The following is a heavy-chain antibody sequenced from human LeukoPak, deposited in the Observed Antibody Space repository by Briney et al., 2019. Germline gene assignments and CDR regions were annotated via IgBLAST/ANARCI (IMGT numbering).Heavy chain of an antibody. CDR1: GGSISSYY. V-gene: IGHV4-59*08. CDR3: AGLTYSWIAAGVGWFDP. Sequence: SETLSLTCTVSGGSISSYYWSWIRQPPGKGLEWIGYIYYSGSTNYNPSLKSRVTISVDTSKNQFSLKLSSVTAADTAVYYCAGLTYSWIAAGVGWFDPWGQGTLVTVSS. CDR2: IYYSGST. J-gene: IGHJ5*02. D-gene: IGHD6-13*01.